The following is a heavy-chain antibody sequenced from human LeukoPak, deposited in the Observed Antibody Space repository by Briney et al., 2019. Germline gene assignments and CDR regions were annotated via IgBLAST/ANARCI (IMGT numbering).Heavy chain of an antibody. CDR3: AAGRPYSLLDY. J-gene: IGHJ4*02. D-gene: IGHD5-18*01. Sequence: ASVKVSCTVSGSSLSELSLYWVRQAPGKGLEWMGGFDVIDSETFYAQKFQGRVTMTEDSSTDTAYMELRSLTSDDTALYYCAAGRPYSLLDYWGQGTLVTVSS. V-gene: IGHV1-24*01. CDR1: GSSLSELS. CDR2: FDVIDSET.